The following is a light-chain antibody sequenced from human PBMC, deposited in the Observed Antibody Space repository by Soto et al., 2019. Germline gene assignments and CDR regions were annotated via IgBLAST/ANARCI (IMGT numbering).Light chain of an antibody. CDR1: QSVSRSF. V-gene: IGKV3-20*01. J-gene: IGKJ1*01. CDR3: QQYDSSPRT. Sequence: EIVLTQSPGTLSLSPGERATLSCRASQSVSRSFLAWSQPKPGQAPRLLIYGASSRATGIPDRFSGSGCGTDFTLTVSRLAPEDFAVYYCQQYDSSPRTYGQGNTVAIK. CDR2: GAS.